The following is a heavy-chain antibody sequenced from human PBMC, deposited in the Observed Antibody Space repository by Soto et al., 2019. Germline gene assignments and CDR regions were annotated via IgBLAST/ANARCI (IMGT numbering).Heavy chain of an antibody. CDR1: GLSFPNYA. Sequence: LLESGGGLVQPGGSLRLSCVASGLSFPNYAMNWVRQAPGKGLEWVSGIGGSGAYTYYADSVKGRFTISRDNAKNTVHLQMNSLRGEDTAVYYCAKGSSSTQFLNYYCYHMDVWGKGTTVSVSS. V-gene: IGHV3-23*01. D-gene: IGHD2-2*01. CDR3: AKGSSSTQFLNYYCYHMDV. J-gene: IGHJ6*03. CDR2: IGGSGAYT.